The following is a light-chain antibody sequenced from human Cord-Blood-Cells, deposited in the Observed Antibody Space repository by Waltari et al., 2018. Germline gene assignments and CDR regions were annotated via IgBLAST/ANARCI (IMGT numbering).Light chain of an antibody. CDR3: LPYYVGPWL. Sequence: QTVVTQEPSLTVSPGGTVTLTCASSTGAVTSGYYPNWFQQNPGQAPRALIYSTSNKHPWTLAGFSGSPLGGKPPLTRSGWQLRKEVEYYALPYYVGPWLCGGGTRLPF. CDR1: TGAVTSGYY. CDR2: STS. V-gene: IGLV7-43*01. J-gene: IGLJ3*02.